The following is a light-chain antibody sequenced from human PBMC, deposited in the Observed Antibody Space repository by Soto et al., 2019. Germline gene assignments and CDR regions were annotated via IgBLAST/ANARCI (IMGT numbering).Light chain of an antibody. CDR2: GAS. CDR3: QQYGSSPRT. J-gene: IGKJ1*01. Sequence: EIELTQSPGTLSLSPGERATLSCRASQSVSSSYLAWYQQKPGQAPRLLNYGASSRATGIPARFSGSGSGTDFTLTISRLEPEDFAVYYCQQYGSSPRTFGQGTKVEIK. V-gene: IGKV3-20*01. CDR1: QSVSSSY.